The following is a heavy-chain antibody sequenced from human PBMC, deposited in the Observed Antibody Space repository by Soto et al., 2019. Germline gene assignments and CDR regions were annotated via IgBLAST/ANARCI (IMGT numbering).Heavy chain of an antibody. CDR1: GFPFSSYA. Sequence: QVQLVESGGAVVQPGRSLRLSCAASGFPFSSYAINWFRQAPGKGLEWVAVISYDGSNKYYADSVKGRFTISRDNSENSLYLQMNSLRAEDTAVYYCARVIFGVDNYYYGMDVWGQGATVPVSS. J-gene: IGHJ6*02. CDR3: ARVIFGVDNYYYGMDV. V-gene: IGHV3-30-3*01. D-gene: IGHD3-3*01. CDR2: ISYDGSNK.